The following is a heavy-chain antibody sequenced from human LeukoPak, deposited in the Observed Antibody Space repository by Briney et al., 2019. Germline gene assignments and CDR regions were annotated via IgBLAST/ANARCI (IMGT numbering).Heavy chain of an antibody. CDR2: IIPIFGTA. Sequence: SVKVSCKASGGTFSSYAISWVRQAPGQGLEWMGGIIPIFGTANYAQKFQGRVTITRDTSASTAYMELRSLRSEDTAVYYCGRFSEDYYYYYGMDVWGQGTTVTVSS. V-gene: IGHV1-69*05. CDR1: GGTFSSYA. D-gene: IGHD6-19*01. CDR3: GRFSEDYYYYYGMDV. J-gene: IGHJ6*02.